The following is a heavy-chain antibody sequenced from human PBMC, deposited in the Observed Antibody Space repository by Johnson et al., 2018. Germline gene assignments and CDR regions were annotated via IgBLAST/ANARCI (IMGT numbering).Heavy chain of an antibody. Sequence: VQLVESGGGVVQPGRSLRLSCKASGFIFSSYGMHWVRQAPGKGLDWVAFIWYDGSKKYYTDSVKGRFTIHRDDSQNTLYLQMNSQRAGDTAMYYCATTTTVAWVGFCQQWGQGTLVTVSS. V-gene: IGHV3-33*01. J-gene: IGHJ1*01. CDR3: ATTTTVAWVGFCQQ. D-gene: IGHD4-23*01. CDR2: IWYDGSKK. CDR1: GFIFSSYG.